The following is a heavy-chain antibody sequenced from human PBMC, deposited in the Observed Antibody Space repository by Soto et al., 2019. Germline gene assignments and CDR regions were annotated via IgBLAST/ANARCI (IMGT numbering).Heavy chain of an antibody. CDR1: GFTVSSHA. D-gene: IGHD2-15*01. V-gene: IGHV3-23*01. CDR2: VTADGGT. J-gene: IGHJ3*02. Sequence: TGGSLRLSCEGSGFTVSSHAMTWIHQAPGKGPEWVSTVTADGGTYYADSVKGRFAMSRDTSENTRYLQMNSLGAEDTAAYYCAPHVSCSGGSCQYDAFAIRGQGTMVTVSS. CDR3: APHVSCSGGSCQYDAFAI.